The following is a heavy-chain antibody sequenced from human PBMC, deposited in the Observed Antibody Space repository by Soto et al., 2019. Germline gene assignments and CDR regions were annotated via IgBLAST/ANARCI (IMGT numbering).Heavy chain of an antibody. CDR2: IYYSGST. D-gene: IGHD6-13*01. J-gene: IGHJ4*02. CDR1: GDSISSSIYY. Sequence: SETLSLTCTVSGDSISSSIYYWGWIRQPPGKGLEWIGSIYYSGSTYYNPSLKSRVTISVDTSKNQFSLKLSSVTAADTAVHFCVRQLPSSWSFDYWGQGTLVTVSS. CDR3: VRQLPSSWSFDY. V-gene: IGHV4-39*01.